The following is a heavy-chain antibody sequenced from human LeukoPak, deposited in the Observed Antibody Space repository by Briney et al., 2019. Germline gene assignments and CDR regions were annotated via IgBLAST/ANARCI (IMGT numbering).Heavy chain of an antibody. V-gene: IGHV3-21*01. Sequence: RPGGSLRLSCAASGFTFSSYSMTWVRQAPGKGLEWVSSISSSSSYIYYADSVKGRFTISRDNAKNSLYLQMNSLRAEDTAVYYCARDSQLYSSFDYWGQGTLVTVSS. CDR1: GFTFSSYS. CDR2: ISSSSSYI. J-gene: IGHJ4*02. CDR3: ARDSQLYSSFDY. D-gene: IGHD6-19*01.